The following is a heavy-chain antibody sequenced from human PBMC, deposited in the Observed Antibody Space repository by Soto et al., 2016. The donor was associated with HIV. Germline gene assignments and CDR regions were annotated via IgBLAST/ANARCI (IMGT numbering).Heavy chain of an antibody. CDR2: ISGDGGYT. J-gene: IGHJ6*04. V-gene: IGHV3-43*02. D-gene: IGHD3-10*01. CDR1: GFTFDHYA. CDR3: ANLPEIINRSHYSGSGNYDTLNV. Sequence: EVQLVESGGGVVQPGGSLRLSCAASGFTFDHYAMHWVRLVPGKGLEWLCFISGDGGYTKYADSVKGRFTISRDNSEDSLYLHMTSLRTEDTALYYCANLPEIINRSHYSGSGNYDTLNVWGQRDQRSPSPQ.